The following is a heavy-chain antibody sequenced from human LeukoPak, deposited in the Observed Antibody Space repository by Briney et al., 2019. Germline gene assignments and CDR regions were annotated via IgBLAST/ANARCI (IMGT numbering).Heavy chain of an antibody. Sequence: QSGRSLRLSCAASGFTFSSYAMHWVRQAPGKGLEWVAVISYDGSNKYYADSVKGRFTISSDNSKNTLYLQMNSLRAEDTAVYYCARGGYDSSGYPPMDFDYWGQGTLVTVSS. J-gene: IGHJ4*02. D-gene: IGHD3-22*01. CDR1: GFTFSSYA. CDR2: ISYDGSNK. CDR3: ARGGYDSSGYPPMDFDY. V-gene: IGHV3-30-3*01.